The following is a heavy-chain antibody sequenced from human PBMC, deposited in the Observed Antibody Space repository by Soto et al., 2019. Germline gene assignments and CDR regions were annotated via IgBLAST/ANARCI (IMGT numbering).Heavy chain of an antibody. D-gene: IGHD3-22*01. CDR3: ARDGGYYYGRSGPFSDY. CDR1: GGTVSSYA. J-gene: IGHJ4*02. CDR2: TIPIFGTA. V-gene: IGHV1-69*06. Sequence: QVQLVQSGAEVKKPGSSVKVSCKASGGTVSSYAISWVRQAPGQGLEWMGGTIPIFGTANYAQKFQGRVTMTADKSTSTAYMELSSLRSEDTAVYYWARDGGYYYGRSGPFSDYWGQGTLVTVSS.